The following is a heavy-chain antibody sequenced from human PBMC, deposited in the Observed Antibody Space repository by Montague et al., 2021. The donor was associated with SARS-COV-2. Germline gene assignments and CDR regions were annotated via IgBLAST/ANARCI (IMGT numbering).Heavy chain of an antibody. CDR2: SDDRGRT. Sequence: SETLSLTCAVYGGSFSGYYWAWIRQPPGKGLEWIGESDDRGRTTYNPSLKSRVAISSDTPKNQFSLNLTSVTAADAAVYYCARGGGFRNHFGSGSLHYWGQGTLVTVSS. J-gene: IGHJ4*02. CDR1: GGSFSGYY. CDR3: ARGGGFRNHFGSGSLHY. D-gene: IGHD3-10*01. V-gene: IGHV4-34*01.